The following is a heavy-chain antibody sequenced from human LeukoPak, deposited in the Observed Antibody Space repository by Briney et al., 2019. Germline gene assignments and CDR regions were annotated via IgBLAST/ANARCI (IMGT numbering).Heavy chain of an antibody. Sequence: PSETLSLTCAVSGGSISSSNWWSWVRQPPGKGLEWIGEIYHSGSTNYNPSLKSRVTISVDKSKNQFSLILNSVTAADSAVYFCARDGAVAGLSYFDCWGQGTLVTVSS. J-gene: IGHJ4*02. CDR2: IYHSGST. CDR3: ARDGAVAGLSYFDC. D-gene: IGHD6-19*01. CDR1: GGSISSSNW. V-gene: IGHV4-4*02.